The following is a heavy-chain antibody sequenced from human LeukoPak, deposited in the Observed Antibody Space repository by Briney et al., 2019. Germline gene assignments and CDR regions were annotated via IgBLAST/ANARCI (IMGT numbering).Heavy chain of an antibody. CDR1: GYTFTSYG. D-gene: IGHD3-22*01. V-gene: IGHV1-18*01. Sequence: ASVKVSCKASGYTFTSYGIGWLRQAPGQGLEWMGWISAYNGNTNYAQKLQGRVTMTTDTSTSTAYMELRSLRSDDTAVYYCARHYYESTGYFHEKGIFDYWGQGTLVTVSS. CDR3: ARHYYESTGYFHEKGIFDY. J-gene: IGHJ4*02. CDR2: ISAYNGNT.